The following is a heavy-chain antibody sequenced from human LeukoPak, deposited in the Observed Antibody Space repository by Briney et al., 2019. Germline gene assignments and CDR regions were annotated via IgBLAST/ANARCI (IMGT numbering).Heavy chain of an antibody. J-gene: IGHJ4*02. CDR1: GYSISSGYY. CDR2: IYHSGST. V-gene: IGHV4-38-2*01. D-gene: IGHD3-9*01. Sequence: SETLSLTCAVSGYSISSGYYWGCIRQPPGKGLEWIGSIYHSGSTYYNPSLKRRVHISVDASKNQFSLKLSSVAAADTAVYYCARHGNYDILTGRFFDYWGQGTLVTVSS. CDR3: ARHGNYDILTGRFFDY.